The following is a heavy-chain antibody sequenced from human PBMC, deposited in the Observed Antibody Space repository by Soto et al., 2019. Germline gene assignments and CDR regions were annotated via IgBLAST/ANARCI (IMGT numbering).Heavy chain of an antibody. J-gene: IGHJ4*02. D-gene: IGHD3-16*01. CDR2: IWYDGSKE. V-gene: IGHV3-33*01. CDR3: ARDISYGSLAD. CDR1: GFTFSGHG. Sequence: GGFLRLSCVASGFTFSGHGMLWVRQVPGKGLEWAALIWYDGSKENYADSVKGRFTISRDDSKSTLYLQMNSLRVEDTAVYYCARDISYGSLADWGQGTLVTVSS.